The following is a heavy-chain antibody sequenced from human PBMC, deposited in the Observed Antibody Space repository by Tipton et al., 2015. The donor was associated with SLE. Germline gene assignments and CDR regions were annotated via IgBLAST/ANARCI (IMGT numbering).Heavy chain of an antibody. CDR3: ARQGDEHIVVVIAKSWFDP. CDR2: IYYSGST. CDR1: GGPISSYY. D-gene: IGHD2-21*01. J-gene: IGHJ5*02. V-gene: IGHV4-59*08. Sequence: TLSLTCTVSGGPISSYYWSWIRQPPGKGLEWIGSIYYSGSTYYNPSLKSRVTISVDTSKNQFSLKLSSVTAADTAVYYCARQGDEHIVVVIAKSWFDPWGQGTLVTVSS.